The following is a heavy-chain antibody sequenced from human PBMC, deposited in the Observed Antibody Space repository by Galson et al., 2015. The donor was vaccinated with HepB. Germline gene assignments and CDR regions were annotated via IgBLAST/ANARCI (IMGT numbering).Heavy chain of an antibody. Sequence: SLRLSCAXSGFTFSXYAMHWXRQAPGKGLEXXAVIWYXAXNKYYADSVKGRFTISRDNSKNTLYLQMNSLRGEDTAVYYCARGVEDWEPTLDYWGQGTLVTVSS. V-gene: IGHV3-33*01. J-gene: IGHJ4*02. CDR3: ARGVEDWEPTLDY. D-gene: IGHD3/OR15-3a*01. CDR2: IWYXAXNK. CDR1: GFTFSXYA.